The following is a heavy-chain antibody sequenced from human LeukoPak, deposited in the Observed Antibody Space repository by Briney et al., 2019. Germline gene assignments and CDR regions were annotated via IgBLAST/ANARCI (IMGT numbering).Heavy chain of an antibody. Sequence: GGSLRLSCAASGFTFSSYSMNWVRQAPGKGLEWVSYISRGRPTVHYADSVRGRFTISRDNAKNSLYLQMNSLRDEDTAVYYCARDHYFSPGITMVRGSYGMDVWGQGTTVTVSS. CDR1: GFTFSSYS. CDR3: ARDHYFSPGITMVRGSYGMDV. D-gene: IGHD3-10*01. J-gene: IGHJ6*02. CDR2: ISRGRPTV. V-gene: IGHV3-48*02.